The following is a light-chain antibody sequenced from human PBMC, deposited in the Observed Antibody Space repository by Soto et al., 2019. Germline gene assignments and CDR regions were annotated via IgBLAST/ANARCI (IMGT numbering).Light chain of an antibody. CDR1: QSVGSY. J-gene: IGKJ2*01. CDR3: QQYNKWPNT. V-gene: IGKV3-15*01. CDR2: GAS. Sequence: EIVMTQSPATLSVSPGERATLSCRASQSVGSYLAWYQQKAGQAPRLLIYGASTRGTGIPASFSGSGSGTEFTLTISSLQSEDFAVYYCQQYNKWPNTFGQGTKLEIK.